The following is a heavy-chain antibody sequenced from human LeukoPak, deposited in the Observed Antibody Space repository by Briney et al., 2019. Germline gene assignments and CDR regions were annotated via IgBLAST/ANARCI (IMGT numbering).Heavy chain of an antibody. CDR3: GRDRNYQDSSGRPGD. D-gene: IGHD3-22*01. CDR2: MNPNSGGT. CDR1: GYTFTGYF. Sequence: ASVKVSCKASGYTFTGYFLHWVRQAPGQGLEWMGWMNPNSGGTNDAQKCQGRTTKTRDTSINTAYMELSRLKSDDTAVYYCGRDRNYQDSSGRPGDWGQGTLVTVPS. J-gene: IGHJ4*02. V-gene: IGHV1-2*02.